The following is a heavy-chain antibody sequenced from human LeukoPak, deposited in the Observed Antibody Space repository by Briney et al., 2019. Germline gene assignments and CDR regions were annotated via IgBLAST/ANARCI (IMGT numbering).Heavy chain of an antibody. CDR2: ISAYNGNT. V-gene: IGHV1-18*01. D-gene: IGHD4-17*01. Sequence: ASVKVSCKASGYTFTSYGISWVRQAPGQGREWMGWISAYNGNTNYAQKPQGRVTMTTDTSTSTAYMELRSLRSDDTAVYYCARESVLGYGDYVGYFDYWGQGTLVTVSS. CDR1: GYTFTSYG. CDR3: ARESVLGYGDYVGYFDY. J-gene: IGHJ4*02.